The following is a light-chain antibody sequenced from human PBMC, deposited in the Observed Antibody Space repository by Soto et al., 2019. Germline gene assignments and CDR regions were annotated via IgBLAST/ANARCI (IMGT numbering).Light chain of an antibody. CDR2: GNN. V-gene: IGLV1-40*01. J-gene: IGLJ3*02. CDR1: SSNIGAGYD. Sequence: QAVVTQPPSVSGAPGQRVTISCTGSSSNIGAGYDVHWYQQHPGAAPKLLIYGNNNRPSGVPDRISGSKSGTSASLAITGLQAEDEADYYCQSYDSSLSGVVFGGGTKLTVL. CDR3: QSYDSSLSGVV.